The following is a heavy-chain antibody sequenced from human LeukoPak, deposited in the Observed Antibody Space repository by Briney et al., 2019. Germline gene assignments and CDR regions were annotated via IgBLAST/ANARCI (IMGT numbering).Heavy chain of an antibody. CDR3: ARVSKIAAAGTYALDY. D-gene: IGHD6-13*01. J-gene: IGHJ4*02. CDR1: GFTFSSYA. CDR2: ISYDGSNK. V-gene: IGHV3-30-3*01. Sequence: GGSLRLSCAASGFTFSSYAMHWVRQAPGKGLGWVAVISYDGSNKYYADSVKGRFTISRDNSKNTLYLQMNSLRAEDTAVYYCARVSKIAAAGTYALDYWGQGTLVTVSS.